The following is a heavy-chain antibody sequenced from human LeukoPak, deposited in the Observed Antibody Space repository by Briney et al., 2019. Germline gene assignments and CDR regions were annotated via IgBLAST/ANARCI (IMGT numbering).Heavy chain of an antibody. J-gene: IGHJ1*01. CDR3: ARQVGATDEYIHH. CDR1: GASTSSYY. CDR2: ISTSGTI. Sequence: SEPLSLTCTVSGASTSSYYWNWIRQPPGQGLEWIGHISTSGTINHNPSLKSRVTISVDTSKNQFSLKLTSVTAADTAVYYWARQVGATDEYIHHWGQGTLVIVSS. V-gene: IGHV4-4*09. D-gene: IGHD1-26*01.